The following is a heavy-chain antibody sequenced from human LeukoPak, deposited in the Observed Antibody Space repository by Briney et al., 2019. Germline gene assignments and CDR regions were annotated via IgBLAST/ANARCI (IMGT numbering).Heavy chain of an antibody. V-gene: IGHV1-69*06. CDR3: TISITMVRGVIIINWFDS. Sequence: ASVKVSCKASGGTFSNYVINWVRQAPGQGLEWMGGIIPAFGTANYAQKFQGRVTITADKSTSTAYMELSSLRSDDTAVYYCTISITMVRGVIIINWFDSWGQGTLVTVSS. D-gene: IGHD3-10*01. CDR2: IIPAFGTA. CDR1: GGTFSNYV. J-gene: IGHJ5*01.